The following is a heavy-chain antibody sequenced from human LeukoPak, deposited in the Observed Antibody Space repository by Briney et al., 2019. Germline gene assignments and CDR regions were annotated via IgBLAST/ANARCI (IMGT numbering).Heavy chain of an antibody. D-gene: IGHD6-13*01. CDR1: GFTFSSYA. Sequence: GGSLRLSCAASGFTFSSYAMSWVRQAPGKGLEWVSSISGNGYSTYYAGSVKGRFTISRDNSKNTLYLQMNSLRVEDTAVYYCARNGYSSSWYRNWGQGTLVTVSS. CDR3: ARNGYSSSWYRN. V-gene: IGHV3-23*01. J-gene: IGHJ4*02. CDR2: ISGNGYST.